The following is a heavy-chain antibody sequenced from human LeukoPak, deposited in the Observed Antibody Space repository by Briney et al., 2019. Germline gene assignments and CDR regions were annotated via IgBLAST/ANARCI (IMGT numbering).Heavy chain of an antibody. J-gene: IGHJ4*02. CDR2: IYYSGST. D-gene: IGHD6-13*01. V-gene: IGHV4-38-2*02. CDR1: AYSISSGYY. CDR3: ARQSIAAAGTDY. Sequence: SETLSLTCTVSAYSISSGYYWGWIRQPPGKGLEWIGSIYYSGSTYYNPSLKSRVTISVDTSKNQFSLKLSSVTAADTAVYYCARQSIAAAGTDYWGQGTLVTVSS.